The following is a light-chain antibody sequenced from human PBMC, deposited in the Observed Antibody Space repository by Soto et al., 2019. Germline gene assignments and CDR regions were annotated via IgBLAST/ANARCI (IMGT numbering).Light chain of an antibody. Sequence: EIVVKKSPATLSVTTGERLTLSCRASQSVTTQLAWYQQKRGRAPRLIIHGASRRATGIPDRISGSGSGTDFTLTISSLEPEDFAVYYCQQRSNWPVTFGQVRRLEI. CDR2: GAS. J-gene: IGKJ5*01. CDR3: QQRSNWPVT. CDR1: QSVTTQ. V-gene: IGKV3-11*01.